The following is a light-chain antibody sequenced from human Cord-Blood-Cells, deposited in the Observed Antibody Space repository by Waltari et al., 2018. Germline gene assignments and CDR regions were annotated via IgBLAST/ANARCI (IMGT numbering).Light chain of an antibody. J-gene: IGLJ3*02. V-gene: IGLV2-23*03. CDR3: CSYAGSSTFEV. CDR1: SSDVGSYNL. CDR2: EGS. Sequence: QSALTQPASVSGSPGQSITISCTGPSSDVGSYNLFSWYQQHPGKAPKLMIYEGSKRPSGVSNRFSGSKSGNTASLTISGLQAEDEADYYCCSYAGSSTFEVFGGGTKLTVL.